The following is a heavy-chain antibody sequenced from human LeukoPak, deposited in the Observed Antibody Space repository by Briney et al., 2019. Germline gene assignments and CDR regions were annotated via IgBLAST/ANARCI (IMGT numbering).Heavy chain of an antibody. D-gene: IGHD2-15*01. Sequence: GASVKVSCKASDYYFSSHGITWVRQAPGQGLEWLGWISVYNDDTKYAQKVQDRVTMTADTSTNTAYMELRSLRSDDTAVYYCARENSGGGGNCYSCRHYYYMDVWGEGTTVTVS. V-gene: IGHV1-18*04. CDR1: DYYFSSHG. CDR3: ARENSGGGGNCYSCRHYYYMDV. CDR2: ISVYNDDT. J-gene: IGHJ6*03.